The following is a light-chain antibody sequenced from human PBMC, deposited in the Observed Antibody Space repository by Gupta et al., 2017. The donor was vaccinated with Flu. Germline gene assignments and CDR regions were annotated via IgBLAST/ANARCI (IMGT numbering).Light chain of an antibody. Sequence: DIQMTQSPSTLSAYVGDRVTINCRASQSINDWLAWYQQKPGKAPKLLIYQASNLESWVPSRFSGSGSGTEFALTISSLQPDDFATYYCQQYIIAPQPFGQGTRVEVK. V-gene: IGKV1-5*03. CDR1: QSINDW. CDR2: QAS. J-gene: IGKJ1*01. CDR3: QQYIIAPQP.